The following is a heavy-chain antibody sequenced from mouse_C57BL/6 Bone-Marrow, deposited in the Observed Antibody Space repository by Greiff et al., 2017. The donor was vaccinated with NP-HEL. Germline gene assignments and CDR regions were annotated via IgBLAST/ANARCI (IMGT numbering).Heavy chain of an antibody. CDR3: ARRGGDDGYPAWFAY. D-gene: IGHD2-3*01. V-gene: IGHV5-6*01. CDR1: GFTFSSYG. J-gene: IGHJ3*01. CDR2: ISSGGSYT. Sequence: EVQLKESGGDLVKPGGSLKLSCAASGFTFSSYGMSWVRQTPDKRLEWVATISSGGSYTYYPDSVKGRFTISRDNAKNTLYLQMSSLKSEDTAMYYCARRGGDDGYPAWFAYWGQGTLVTVSA.